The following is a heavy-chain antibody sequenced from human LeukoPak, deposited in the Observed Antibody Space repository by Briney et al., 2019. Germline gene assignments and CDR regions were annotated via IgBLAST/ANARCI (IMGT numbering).Heavy chain of an antibody. Sequence: GGSLRLSCAASGFTFSSYWMSWVRQAPGKGLEWVANIKQDGSEKYYVDSVKGRFTISGDNAKNSLYLQMNSLRAEDTAVYYCARDGGIVVVPAAPNDAFDIWGQGTMVTVSS. V-gene: IGHV3-7*01. J-gene: IGHJ3*02. CDR1: GFTFSSYW. CDR2: IKQDGSEK. CDR3: ARDGGIVVVPAAPNDAFDI. D-gene: IGHD2-2*01.